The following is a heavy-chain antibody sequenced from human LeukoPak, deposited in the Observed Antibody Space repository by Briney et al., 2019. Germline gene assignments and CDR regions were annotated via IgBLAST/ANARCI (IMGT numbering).Heavy chain of an antibody. D-gene: IGHD3-16*01. CDR3: ASRALGAAFDP. CDR2: INHSGST. V-gene: IGHV4-34*01. J-gene: IGHJ5*02. CDR1: GGSFSGYY. Sequence: SETLSLTCAVYGGSFSGYYWSWIRQPPGKGLEWIGEINHSGSTNYNPSLKSRVTISVDTSKNQFSLKLSSVTAADTAVYYCASRALGAAFDPWGQGTLVTVSS.